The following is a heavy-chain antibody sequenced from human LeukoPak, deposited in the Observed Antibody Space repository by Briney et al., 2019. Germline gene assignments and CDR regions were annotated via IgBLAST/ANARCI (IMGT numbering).Heavy chain of an antibody. CDR1: GGSISSSSYY. V-gene: IGHV4-39*07. CDR2: VYSSGSL. CDR3: ARDRRQRDYFDF. J-gene: IGHJ4*02. Sequence: SETLPLTCTVSGGSISSSSYYWAWIRQPPGRQLEWIGSVYSSGSLYYNPSLKSRVTISVDTSNNKFSLKLNSVSAADTALYYCARDRRQRDYFDFWGQGARVTVSS. D-gene: IGHD1-1*01.